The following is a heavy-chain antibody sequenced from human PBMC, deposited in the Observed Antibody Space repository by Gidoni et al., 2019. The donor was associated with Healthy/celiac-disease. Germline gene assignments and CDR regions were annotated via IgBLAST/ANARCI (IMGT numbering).Heavy chain of an antibody. V-gene: IGHV1-69*01. J-gene: IGHJ5*02. CDR3: AGSESRGFDP. Sequence: QVQLVQSGAEVKKPGASVKVSCTASRGTFSSYAIRWVRQAPGQGLEWMGGIIPIFGTANYEQKFQGRVTITADESTSTAYMELSSLRSEDTAVYYCAGSESRGFDPWGQGTLVTVSS. CDR1: RGTFSSYA. CDR2: IIPIFGTA.